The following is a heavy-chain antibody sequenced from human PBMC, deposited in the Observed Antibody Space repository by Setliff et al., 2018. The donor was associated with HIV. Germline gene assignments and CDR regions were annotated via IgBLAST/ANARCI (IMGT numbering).Heavy chain of an antibody. Sequence: SETLSLTCAVYGGSFSGYYWSWIGQPPGKGLEWIGYIYTSGSTNYNPSLKSRVTISVDTSKNQFSLKLSSVTAADTAVYYCARGLSFYDPGGFDYWGQGTLVTVSS. CDR1: GGSFSGYY. D-gene: IGHD3-22*01. CDR3: ARGLSFYDPGGFDY. V-gene: IGHV4-4*09. J-gene: IGHJ4*02. CDR2: IYTSGST.